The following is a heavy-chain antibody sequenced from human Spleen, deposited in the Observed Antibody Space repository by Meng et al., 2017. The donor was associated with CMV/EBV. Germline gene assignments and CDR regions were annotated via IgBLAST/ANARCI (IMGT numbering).Heavy chain of an antibody. J-gene: IGHJ4*02. CDR2: ITSTGNTI. CDR1: GFTFSDYY. Sequence: SGFTFSDYYMSWIRQAPGKGLEWVSYITSTGNTIYYADSLKGRFTISRDNAKNSLYLQMNSLRVEDTAMYYCARVPASSSWPYFFDSWGQGTLVTVSS. V-gene: IGHV3-11*04. CDR3: ARVPASSSWPYFFDS. D-gene: IGHD6-13*01.